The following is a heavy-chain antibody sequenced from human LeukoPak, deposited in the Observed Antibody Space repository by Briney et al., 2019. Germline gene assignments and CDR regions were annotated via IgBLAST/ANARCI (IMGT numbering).Heavy chain of an antibody. D-gene: IGHD6-19*01. CDR1: GYTFTSYY. V-gene: IGHV1-46*01. CDR2: INPSGGST. Sequence: ASVKFSCKASGYTFTSYYMHWVRQAPGQGLEWMGIINPSGGSTSYAQKFQGRVTMTRDTSTSTVYMELSSLRSEDTAVYYCARAVLIDEAVAAPLDYWGQGTLVTVSS. CDR3: ARAVLIDEAVAAPLDY. J-gene: IGHJ4*02.